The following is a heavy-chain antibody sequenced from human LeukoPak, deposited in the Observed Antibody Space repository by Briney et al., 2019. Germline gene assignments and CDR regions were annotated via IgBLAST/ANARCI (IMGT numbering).Heavy chain of an antibody. D-gene: IGHD3-9*01. CDR3: ARGVLRYFDWLLYFDY. J-gene: IGHJ4*02. CDR2: INHSGST. Sequence: SETLSLTCTVSGGSISSSSYYWGWIRQPPGKGLEWIGEINHSGSTNYNPSLKSRVTISVDTSKNQFSLKLSSVTAADTAVYYCARGVLRYFDWLLYFDYWGQGTLVTVSS. V-gene: IGHV4-39*07. CDR1: GGSISSSSYY.